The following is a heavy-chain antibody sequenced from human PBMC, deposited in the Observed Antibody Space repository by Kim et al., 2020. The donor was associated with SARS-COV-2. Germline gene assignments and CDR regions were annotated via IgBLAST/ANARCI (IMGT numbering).Heavy chain of an antibody. J-gene: IGHJ6*03. V-gene: IGHV3-23*01. D-gene: IGHD3-10*01. CDR3: AKERGSGAHHYYYKDV. Sequence: GGSLRLSCAASGFTFTSYAMSWVRQAPGKGLEWVSTISGSGRSTYYADSVKGRFTISRDNSKNTVYLQMNSLRAEDTAVYFCAKERGSGAHHYYYKDVWGKGTTVTVSS. CDR2: ISGSGRST. CDR1: GFTFTSYA.